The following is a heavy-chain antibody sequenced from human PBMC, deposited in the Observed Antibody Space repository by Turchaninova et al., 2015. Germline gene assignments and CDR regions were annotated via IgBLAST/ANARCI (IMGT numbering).Heavy chain of an antibody. CDR3: ARKSIPRGSGTSIYWNFDL. J-gene: IGHJ2*01. D-gene: IGHD3-10*01. CDR2: ISWNSNNI. V-gene: IGHV3-9*01. CDR1: GFPFDDFS. Sequence: GESGGDLVQPGRSLRLSCAASGFPFDDFSIHWVRQAPGNGLEWVSGISWNSNNIVYADSVRGRFTISRDNANNSLYLQMSSLRTEDTALYYCARKSIPRGSGTSIYWNFDLWGRGTLVTVSS.